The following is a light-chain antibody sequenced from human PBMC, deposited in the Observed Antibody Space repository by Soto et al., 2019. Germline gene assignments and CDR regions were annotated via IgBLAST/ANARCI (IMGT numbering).Light chain of an antibody. V-gene: IGKV1-5*01. Sequence: GDRITITCRASQNINTWLAWYQQKPGRAPKVLIYDASSLESGVPSRFSGSGSGTEFTLTISSLQPDDFATYYCQHYNSYSEAFGQGTKVDIK. CDR1: QNINTW. J-gene: IGKJ1*01. CDR3: QHYNSYSEA. CDR2: DAS.